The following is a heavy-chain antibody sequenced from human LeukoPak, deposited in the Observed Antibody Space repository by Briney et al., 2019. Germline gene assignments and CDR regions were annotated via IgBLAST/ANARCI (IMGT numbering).Heavy chain of an antibody. V-gene: IGHV4-61*02. CDR1: GGSISSGSYY. CDR3: ARAQPYISHPYAPYYYYMDV. J-gene: IGHJ6*03. D-gene: IGHD3-9*01. CDR2: IYTSGST. Sequence: PSQTLSLTCTVSGGSISSGSYYWSWNRQPAGKGLEWIGRIYTSGSTNYNPSLKSRVTISVDTSKNQFSLKLSFVTAADTAVYYCARAQPYISHPYAPYYYYMDVWGKGTTVTISS.